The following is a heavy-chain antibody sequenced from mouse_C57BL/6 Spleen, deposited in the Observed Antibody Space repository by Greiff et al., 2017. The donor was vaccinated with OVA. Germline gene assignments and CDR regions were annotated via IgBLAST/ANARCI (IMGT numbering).Heavy chain of an antibody. V-gene: IGHV5-9-1*02. CDR1: GFTFSSYA. CDR2: ISSGGDYI. CDR3: TRDSNPYYAMVY. Sequence: EVQLVESGEGLVKPGGSLKLSCAASGFTFSSYAMSWVRQTPEKRLEWVAYISSGGDYIYYADTVKGRFTISRDNARNTLYLQMSSLKSEDTAMYYCTRDSNPYYAMVYWGQGTSVTVSS. J-gene: IGHJ4*01. D-gene: IGHD2-5*01.